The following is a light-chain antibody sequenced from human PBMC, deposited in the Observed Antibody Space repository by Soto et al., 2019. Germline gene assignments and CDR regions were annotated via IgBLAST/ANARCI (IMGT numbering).Light chain of an antibody. J-gene: IGLJ2*01. CDR1: SSDVGSYNL. Sequence: QSVLTQPASVSGSPGKSITISCTGTSSDVGSYNLVSWYQQHPGKAPKLMIYEGSKRPSGVSNRFSGSKSGNTASLTISGLQAEDEADYYCCSYAGSSPVVFGGGTQLTVL. CDR3: CSYAGSSPVV. CDR2: EGS. V-gene: IGLV2-23*01.